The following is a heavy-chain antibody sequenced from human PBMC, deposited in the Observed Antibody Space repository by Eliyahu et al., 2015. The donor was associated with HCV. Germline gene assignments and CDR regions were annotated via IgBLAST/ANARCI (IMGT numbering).Heavy chain of an antibody. Sequence: EVQLLESGGGLVQPGGSLRLSCVASGFTFSSYAMSWVRQAPGKGLEWVAIISSGGGSTYYADSVKGQFTISRDNSKNTLYLQMNSLRAEDTAVYYCAKRALEVYYFDYWGQGTLVTVSS. V-gene: IGHV3-23*01. CDR1: GFTFSSYA. D-gene: IGHD1-1*01. CDR3: AKRALEVYYFDY. J-gene: IGHJ4*02. CDR2: ISSGGGST.